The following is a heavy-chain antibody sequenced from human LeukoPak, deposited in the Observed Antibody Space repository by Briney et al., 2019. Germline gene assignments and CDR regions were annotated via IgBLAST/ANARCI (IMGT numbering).Heavy chain of an antibody. V-gene: IGHV3-7*03. D-gene: IGHD3-10*01. Sequence: GGSLRLSCAASGFTFSSYWMNWARQAPGKGLEWVASINHNGNVNYYVDSVKGRFTISRDDAKNSLFLQMNSLRAEDTAVYYCAKLSLSGRSQSADYWGQGTLVTVSS. CDR1: GFTFSSYW. CDR3: AKLSLSGRSQSADY. J-gene: IGHJ4*02. CDR2: INHNGNVN.